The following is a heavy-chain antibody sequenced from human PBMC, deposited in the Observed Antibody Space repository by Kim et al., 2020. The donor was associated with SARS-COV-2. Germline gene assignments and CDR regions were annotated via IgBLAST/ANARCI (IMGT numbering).Heavy chain of an antibody. J-gene: IGHJ6*02. CDR2: IYYSGST. V-gene: IGHV4-59*13. CDR1: GGSISSYY. Sequence: SETLSLTCTVSGGSISSYYWSWIRQPPGKGLEWIGYIYYSGSTNYNPSLKSRVTISVDTSKNQFSLKLSSVTAADTAVYYCARDGSSSWTPNYGMDVWGQGTTVTVSS. CDR3: ARDGSSSWTPNYGMDV. D-gene: IGHD6-13*01.